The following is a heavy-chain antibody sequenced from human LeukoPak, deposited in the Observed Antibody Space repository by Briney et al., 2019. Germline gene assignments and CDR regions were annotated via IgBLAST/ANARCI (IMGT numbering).Heavy chain of an antibody. CDR1: GFTFGDYA. CDR2: IRSKAYGGTT. Sequence: GGSLRLSCTASGFTFGDYAMSWVRQAPGKGLEWVGFIRSKAYGGTTEYAASVKGRFTISRDDSKSIAYLQMNSLKTEDTAVYYCTRDRGCSSTSCYDEGYYFDYWGQGTLVTVSS. V-gene: IGHV3-49*04. D-gene: IGHD2-2*01. CDR3: TRDRGCSSTSCYDEGYYFDY. J-gene: IGHJ4*02.